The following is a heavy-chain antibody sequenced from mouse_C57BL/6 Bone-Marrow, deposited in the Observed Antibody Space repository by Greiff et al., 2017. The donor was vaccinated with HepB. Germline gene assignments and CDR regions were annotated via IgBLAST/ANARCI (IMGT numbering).Heavy chain of an antibody. V-gene: IGHV1-19*01. CDR1: GYTFTDYY. D-gene: IGHD3-1*01. Sequence: EVKLQESGPVLVKPGASVKMSCKASGYTFTDYYMNWVKQSHGKSLEWIGVINPYNGGTSYNQKFKGKATLTVDKSSSTAYMELNSLTSEDSAVYYCASLGLLDYWGQGTTLTVSS. CDR3: ASLGLLDY. CDR2: INPYNGGT. J-gene: IGHJ2*01.